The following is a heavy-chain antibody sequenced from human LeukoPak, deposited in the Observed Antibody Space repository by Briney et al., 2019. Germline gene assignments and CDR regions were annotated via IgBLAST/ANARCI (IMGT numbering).Heavy chain of an antibody. J-gene: IGHJ5*02. D-gene: IGHD3-3*01. V-gene: IGHV4-30-4*07. CDR2: FYYTGGT. CDR3: ARTSFDGSGYYKWFDP. Sequence: SETLSLTCAVSGGSISSGSYSWSWIRQPPGKGLEWIGYFYYTGGTYYNPSLKSRVTISVDTSKNQFSLKLSSVTAADTAVYYCARTSFDGSGYYKWFDPWGQGTLVTVSS. CDR1: GGSISSGSYS.